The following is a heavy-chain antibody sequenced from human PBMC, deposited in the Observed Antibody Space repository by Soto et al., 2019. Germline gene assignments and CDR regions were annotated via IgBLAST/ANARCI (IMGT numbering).Heavy chain of an antibody. J-gene: IGHJ4*02. D-gene: IGHD3-16*01. CDR1: GGSIRTGGYY. Sequence: SETLSLTCTVSGGSIRTGGYYWSWIRQHPGKGLEWIGNIYYSGSTSYNPSLRSRVTISVDTSNNHFSLSLSSVTAADTAVYYCARDLDVRLGNYFDYWGQGALVTVSS. CDR3: ARDLDVRLGNYFDY. CDR2: IYYSGST. V-gene: IGHV4-31*03.